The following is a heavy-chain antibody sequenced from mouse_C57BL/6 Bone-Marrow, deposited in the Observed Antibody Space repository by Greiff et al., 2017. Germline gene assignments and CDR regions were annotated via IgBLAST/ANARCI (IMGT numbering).Heavy chain of an antibody. Sequence: VQVVESGPGLVAPSQSLSITCTVSGFSLTSYAISWVRQPPGKGLEWLGVIWPAGGSNYNSALNSRLSICKDNSKSQVFLKMNSLQTDDTARDDCARNGRGWLPRGYFDVWGTGTTVTVSA. V-gene: IGHV2-9-1*01. CDR1: GFSLTSYA. J-gene: IGHJ1*03. CDR3: ARNGRGWLPRGYFDV. D-gene: IGHD2-3*01. CDR2: IWPAGGS.